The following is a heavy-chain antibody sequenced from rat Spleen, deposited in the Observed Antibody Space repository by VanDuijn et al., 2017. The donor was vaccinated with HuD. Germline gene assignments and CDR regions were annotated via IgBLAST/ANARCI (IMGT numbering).Heavy chain of an antibody. CDR1: GFTFSDFG. CDR2: ISYGDSSGHSST. J-gene: IGHJ2*01. D-gene: IGHD1-10*01. Sequence: EVQLVESGGGLVQPGRSLKLSCAASGFTFSDFGMAWVRQAPTKGLEWVATISYGDSSGHSSTYYRDSVKGRFTISRDNAKSTLSLQMDSLRSGDTATYYCVRRRGQVYNNYFDYWGQGVMVTVSS. CDR3: VRRRGQVYNNYFDY. V-gene: IGHV5-29*01.